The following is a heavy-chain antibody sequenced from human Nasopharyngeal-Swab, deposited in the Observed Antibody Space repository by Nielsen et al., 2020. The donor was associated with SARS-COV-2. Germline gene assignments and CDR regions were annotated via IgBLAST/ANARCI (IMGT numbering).Heavy chain of an antibody. CDR1: GFTFNNYN. Sequence: GGSLRLSCAASGFTFNNYNFNWVRQAPGKGLEWVSSISSSSSYIYYADSVKGRFTISRDNSKNSLYLQMNSLRAEDTALYYCAREGSSSFADYWGQGTLVTVSS. J-gene: IGHJ4*02. CDR3: AREGSSSFADY. D-gene: IGHD6-6*01. V-gene: IGHV3-21*04. CDR2: ISSSSSYI.